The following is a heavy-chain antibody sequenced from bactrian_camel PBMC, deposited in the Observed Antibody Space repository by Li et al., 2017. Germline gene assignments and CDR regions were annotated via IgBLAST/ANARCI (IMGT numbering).Heavy chain of an antibody. V-gene: IGHV3S1*01. Sequence: QLVESGGGLVQPGGSLRLSCAASGFTFGSNYMAWVRQTPGKGLEWVSTINTRGDRSWYIDSVKGRFNISRDNAKNIVYLQMNRLKTEDTGVYYCATDAFYGGSWTYHNWGQGTQVTVS. CDR1: GFTFGSNY. CDR3: ATDAFYGGSWTYHN. D-gene: IGHD6*01. J-gene: IGHJ4*01. CDR2: INTRGDRS.